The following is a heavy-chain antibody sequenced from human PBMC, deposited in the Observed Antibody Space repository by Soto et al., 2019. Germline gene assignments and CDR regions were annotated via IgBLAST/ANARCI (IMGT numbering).Heavy chain of an antibody. CDR2: IYTGGST. Sequence: GGSLRLSCAASGFIVSSDYMSWVRQAPGKGLEWVSIIYTGGSTFYADSVKGRFTISRDNSKNMLYLQMNSLRTEDTAVYYCARDKSLTEMAFGYWGQGTLVTVSS. CDR1: GFIVSSDY. V-gene: IGHV3-53*01. D-gene: IGHD3-10*01. CDR3: ARDKSLTEMAFGY. J-gene: IGHJ4*02.